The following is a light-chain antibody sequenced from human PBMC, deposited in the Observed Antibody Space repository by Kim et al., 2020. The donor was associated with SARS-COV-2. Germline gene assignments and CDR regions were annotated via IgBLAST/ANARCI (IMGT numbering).Light chain of an antibody. J-gene: IGKJ4*01. CDR3: HQYSNLPLT. CDR2: DAS. CDR1: QDINTY. V-gene: IGKV1-33*01. Sequence: DIQMTQSPSSLSASVGDRVTITCQASQDINTYLNWYQQKPGKAPDLLISDASSLETGVPSRFSGSGSGTDFTLTISSLQPEDLATYYCHQYSNLPLTFGGGTKVDIK.